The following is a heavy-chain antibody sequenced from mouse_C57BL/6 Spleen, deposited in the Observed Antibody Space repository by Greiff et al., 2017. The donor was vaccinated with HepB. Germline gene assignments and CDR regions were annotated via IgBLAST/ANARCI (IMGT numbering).Heavy chain of an antibody. CDR1: GFSLTSYG. V-gene: IGHV2-5*01. Sequence: VKLQESGPGLVQPSQSLSITCTVSGFSLTSYGVHWVRQSPGKGLEWLGVIWRGGSTDYNAAFMSRLSITKDNSKSQVFFKMNSLQADDTAIYYCAILYYGYDGYFDVWGTGTTVTVSS. CDR2: IWRGGST. D-gene: IGHD2-2*01. J-gene: IGHJ1*03. CDR3: AILYYGYDGYFDV.